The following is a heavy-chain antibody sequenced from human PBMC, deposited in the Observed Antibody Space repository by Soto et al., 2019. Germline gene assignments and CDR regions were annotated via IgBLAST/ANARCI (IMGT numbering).Heavy chain of an antibody. D-gene: IGHD6-13*01. Sequence: QVQLVQSGAEVKKPGSSVKVSCKASGGTFSSYAISWVRQAPGQGLEWMGGIIPIFGTANYAQKFQGRVTITADESTSTAYMELSSLRSEDTAVYYCARAHDGITMCSSSWNFDYWGQGTLVTVSS. CDR1: GGTFSSYA. CDR2: IIPIFGTA. J-gene: IGHJ4*02. V-gene: IGHV1-69*01. CDR3: ARAHDGITMCSSSWNFDY.